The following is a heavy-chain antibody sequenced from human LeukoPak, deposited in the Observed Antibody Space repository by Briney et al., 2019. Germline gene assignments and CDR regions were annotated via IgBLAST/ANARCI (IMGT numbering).Heavy chain of an antibody. V-gene: IGHV4-59*01. CDR1: GGSMTGYY. CDR3: GRGGWSVDY. D-gene: IGHD6-19*01. CDR2: IYYSGST. Sequence: SETLSLTCTVSGGSMTGYYWSWFRQPPGKGLEWIGYIYYSGSTAYSPSLKSRVTISVDTSKNLFSLNLNSVSAADTAIYFCGRGGWSVDYWGRGTLVTVSS. J-gene: IGHJ4*02.